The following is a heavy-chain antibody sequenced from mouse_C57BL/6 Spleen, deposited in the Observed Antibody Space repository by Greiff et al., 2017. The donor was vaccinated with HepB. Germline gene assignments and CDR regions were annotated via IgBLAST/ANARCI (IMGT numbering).Heavy chain of an antibody. J-gene: IGHJ2*01. V-gene: IGHV1-42*01. D-gene: IGHD2-3*01. CDR3: ARGWLLNYFDY. CDR1: GYSFTGYY. CDR2: INPSTGGT. Sequence: VQLQQSGPELVKPGASVKISCKASGYSFTGYYMNWVKQSPEKSLEWIGEINPSTGGTTYNQKFKAKATLTVDKSSSTAYMQLKSLTSEDSAVYYCARGWLLNYFDYWGQGTTLTVSS.